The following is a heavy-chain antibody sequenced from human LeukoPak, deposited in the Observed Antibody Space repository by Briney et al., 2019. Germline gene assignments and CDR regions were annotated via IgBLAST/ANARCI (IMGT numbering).Heavy chain of an antibody. V-gene: IGHV3-66*01. J-gene: IGHJ4*02. D-gene: IGHD3-22*01. CDR3: ARDHDSSDDHNFDY. CDR1: GFTVSSNY. Sequence: PGGSLRLSCAASGFTVSSNYMSWVRQAPRKGLEWVSVIYSGGSTYYADSVKGRFTISRDNSKNTLYLQMNSLRAEDTAVYYCARDHDSSDDHNFDYWGQGTLVTVSS. CDR2: IYSGGST.